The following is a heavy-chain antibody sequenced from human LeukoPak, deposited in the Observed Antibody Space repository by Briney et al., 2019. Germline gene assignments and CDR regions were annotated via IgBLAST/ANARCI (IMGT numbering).Heavy chain of an antibody. V-gene: IGHV4-34*01. D-gene: IGHD2-15*01. CDR1: GGSFSGYY. CDR3: ARGSKMCYPFRY. Sequence: PSETLSLTCAVYGGSFSGYYWSWIRQPPGKGLERIGEINHSGSTNYNPSLKSRVTISVDTSKNQFSLKLSSVTAADTAVYYCARGSKMCYPFRYWGQGTLVTVSS. J-gene: IGHJ4*02. CDR2: INHSGST.